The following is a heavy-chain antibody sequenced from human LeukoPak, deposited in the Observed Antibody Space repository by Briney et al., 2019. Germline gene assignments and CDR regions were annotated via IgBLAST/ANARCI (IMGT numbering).Heavy chain of an antibody. J-gene: IGHJ6*03. CDR3: AKTSYSGSYYYSYYCMDV. CDR2: VSVGGSST. V-gene: IGHV3-23*01. Sequence: GGSLRLSCAASGFTFSNDAMTWVRQAPGKGLEWVSTVSVGGSSTYYADSVKGRFTISRDNSKSTLYLQMSTLRSEDTAVYYCAKTSYSGSYYYSYYCMDVWGKGTTVTVSS. CDR1: GFTFSNDA. D-gene: IGHD1-26*01.